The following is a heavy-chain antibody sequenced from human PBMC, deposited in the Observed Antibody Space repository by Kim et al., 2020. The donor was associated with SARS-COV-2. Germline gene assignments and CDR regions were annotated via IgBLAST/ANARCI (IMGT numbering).Heavy chain of an antibody. CDR2: ISSSNSYT. V-gene: IGHV3-48*02. J-gene: IGHJ4*02. CDR1: GFTFSANS. D-gene: IGHD3-3*01. CDR3: ARDFWLTDGGGY. Sequence: GGSLRLSCVVSGFTFSANSMNWVRLAPGRGLEWVSYISSSNSYTYYADSVKGRFTISRDNGKNSLFLRMNSLREEDTAMYYCARDFWLTDGGGYWGQGTLVTVSS.